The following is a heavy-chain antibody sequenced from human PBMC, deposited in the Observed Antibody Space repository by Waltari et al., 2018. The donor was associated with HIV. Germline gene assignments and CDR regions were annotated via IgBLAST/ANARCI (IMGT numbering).Heavy chain of an antibody. CDR1: GFTFSHYA. CDR3: AKGNYDVLTGYYGPSFEY. D-gene: IGHD3-9*01. V-gene: IGHV3-64D*06. Sequence: EVHMAESGGTMVKPGGSLSLSCSAYGFTFSHYAVNWVRQTPDKGLEYVSCISGDGQSPYYAGSVKGIFTISRDNSKNTVWLQMRILRAEDTAVYYCAKGNYDVLTGYYGPSFEYWGQGTLVTVSS. J-gene: IGHJ4*02. CDR2: ISGDGQSP.